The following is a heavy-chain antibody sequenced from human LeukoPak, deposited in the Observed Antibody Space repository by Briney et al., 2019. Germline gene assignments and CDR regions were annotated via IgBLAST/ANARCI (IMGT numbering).Heavy chain of an antibody. CDR3: AKDGQWLRFGWFDP. D-gene: IGHD5-12*01. V-gene: IGHV3-23*01. Sequence: GGSLRLSCAATGFTFSSYAMSWVRQAPGKGLEWVSAISGSGGSTYYADSVKGRFTISRDNSKNTLYLQMYSLRAEDTAVYYCAKDGQWLRFGWFDPWGQGTLVTVSS. CDR1: GFTFSSYA. CDR2: ISGSGGST. J-gene: IGHJ5*02.